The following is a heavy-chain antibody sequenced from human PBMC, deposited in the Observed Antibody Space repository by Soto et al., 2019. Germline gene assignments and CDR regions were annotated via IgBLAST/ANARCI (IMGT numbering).Heavy chain of an antibody. V-gene: IGHV4-39*07. Sequence: PSETLSLTCTVSGDSISSSSHYWAWIRQPPGKGLEWVGSIYYTGTTYYYPSLKSRVTISVDTSKNQFSLKLNSVTAADTAVYYCASPLGGSGGWANWFDPWGQGTLVTVSS. CDR2: IYYTGTT. J-gene: IGHJ5*02. D-gene: IGHD6-25*01. CDR1: GDSISSSSHY. CDR3: ASPLGGSGGWANWFDP.